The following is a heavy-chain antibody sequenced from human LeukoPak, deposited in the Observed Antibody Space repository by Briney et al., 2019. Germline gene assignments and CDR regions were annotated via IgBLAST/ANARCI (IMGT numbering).Heavy chain of an antibody. CDR3: ARDIYGSGHGWFDT. CDR1: GGSFSGYY. D-gene: IGHD3-10*01. CDR2: IHYSGST. Sequence: SETLSLTCAVYGGSFSGYYCSWIRQPPGKGLEWMGYIHYSGSTNYNPSLKSRVTISVDTSKKQLSLMLRSVTAADTAVYYCARDIYGSGHGWFDTWGQGRLVTVSS. V-gene: IGHV4-59*01. J-gene: IGHJ5*02.